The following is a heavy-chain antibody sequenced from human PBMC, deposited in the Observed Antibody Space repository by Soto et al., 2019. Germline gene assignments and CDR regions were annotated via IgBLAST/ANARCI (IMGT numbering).Heavy chain of an antibody. CDR2: IMPGSSHI. Sequence: GGSLRLSCAASGFTFSIYSMNWVRQAPGKGLEWVSYIMPGSSHIFYADSVKGRFTISRDNAKNSLYLQMNSLRAEDTAVYYCARDMVRGMDVGGKGTRVTVSS. V-gene: IGHV3-48*01. CDR3: ARDMVRGMDV. CDR1: GFTFSIYS. J-gene: IGHJ6*04. D-gene: IGHD3-10*01.